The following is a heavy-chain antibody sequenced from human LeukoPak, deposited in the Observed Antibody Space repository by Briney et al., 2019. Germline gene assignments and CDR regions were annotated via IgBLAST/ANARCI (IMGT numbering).Heavy chain of an antibody. D-gene: IGHD3-10*01. V-gene: IGHV3-23*01. CDR2: ISGSGGST. J-gene: IGHJ4*02. CDR3: AKGGNYCGSGSPGGTFDY. Sequence: GGSLRLSCAASGFTFSSYAMSWVRQAPGKGLEWVSAISGSGGSTYYADSVKGRFTISRDNSKNTLYLQMNSLRAEDTAVYYCAKGGNYCGSGSPGGTFDYWGQGTLVTVSS. CDR1: GFTFSSYA.